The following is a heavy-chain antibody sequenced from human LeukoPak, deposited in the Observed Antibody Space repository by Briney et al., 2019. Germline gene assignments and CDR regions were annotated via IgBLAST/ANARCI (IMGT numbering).Heavy chain of an antibody. CDR3: ARLLRYFDWRSSYYFDY. Sequence: GGSLRLSCAASGFTFSSCWMSWVRQAPGKGLEWVANIKEDGSEKYYVDSVKGRFTISRDNAKNSLYLQMNSLRAEDTAVYYCARLLRYFDWRSSYYFDYWGQGTLVTVSS. J-gene: IGHJ4*02. CDR2: IKEDGSEK. V-gene: IGHV3-7*03. D-gene: IGHD3-9*01. CDR1: GFTFSSCW.